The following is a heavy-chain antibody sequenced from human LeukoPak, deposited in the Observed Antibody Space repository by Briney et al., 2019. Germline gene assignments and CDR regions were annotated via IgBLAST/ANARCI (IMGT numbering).Heavy chain of an antibody. CDR3: ARDATIAAPLMS. J-gene: IGHJ4*02. D-gene: IGHD6-13*01. Sequence: SETLSLTCTVSGDSIGNYYWSWIRQPPGEGLEWIGNIFHGVATFYNPSLMNRVAISVDTSKNQFSLKLTSVTAADTAVYYCARDATIAAPLMSWGQGTLVIVSS. CDR2: IFHGVAT. CDR1: GDSIGNYY. V-gene: IGHV4-59*12.